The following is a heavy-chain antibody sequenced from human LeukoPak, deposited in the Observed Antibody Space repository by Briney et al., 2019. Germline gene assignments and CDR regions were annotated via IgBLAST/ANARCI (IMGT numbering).Heavy chain of an antibody. V-gene: IGHV3-23*01. D-gene: IGHD4-17*01. CDR1: GFAFGNYA. CDR3: AKISTVTANFDH. Sequence: GSLRLSCAASGFAFGNYAMGWVRQAPGKGLEWVSSIDSSGSYTPSADSVKGRFTISRDNSENTVYLQMNSLRAEDTAVYSCAKISTVTANFDHWGQRTLVTVSS. CDR2: IDSSGSYT. J-gene: IGHJ4*02.